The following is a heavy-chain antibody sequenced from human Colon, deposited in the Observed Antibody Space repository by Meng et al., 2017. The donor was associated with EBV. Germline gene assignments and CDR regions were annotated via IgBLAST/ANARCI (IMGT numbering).Heavy chain of an antibody. J-gene: IGHJ5*02. V-gene: IGHV4-30-2*01. CDR2: IYHGGTT. CDR1: GDSISSGDYS. Sequence: QLLLQASDSGLVQPSQSLSLSCAVSGDSISSGDYSWSWILQPPEQGLEWIGYIYHGGTTYNTSLKSRVTISVDNSKNQFSLRLTSVTAADTAVYYCARGPYCGGDCYWFDPWGQGTLVTVSS. D-gene: IGHD2-21*02. CDR3: ARGPYCGGDCYWFDP.